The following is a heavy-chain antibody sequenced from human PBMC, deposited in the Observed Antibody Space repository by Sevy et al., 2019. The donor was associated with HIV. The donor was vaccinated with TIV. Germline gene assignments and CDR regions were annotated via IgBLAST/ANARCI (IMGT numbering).Heavy chain of an antibody. CDR3: ARRSVYGDYEKGIHYYYMDV. Sequence: GGSLRLSCAASGFTFSSYWMSWVRQAPGKGLEWVANIKQDGSEKYYVDSVNGRFTISRDNAKNSLYLQMNSLRAEDTAVYYCARRSVYGDYEKGIHYYYMDVWGKGTTVTVSS. V-gene: IGHV3-7*03. CDR1: GFTFSSYW. J-gene: IGHJ6*03. CDR2: IKQDGSEK. D-gene: IGHD4-17*01.